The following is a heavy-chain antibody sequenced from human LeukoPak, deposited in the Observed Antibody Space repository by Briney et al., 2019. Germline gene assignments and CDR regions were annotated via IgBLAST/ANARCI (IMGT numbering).Heavy chain of an antibody. J-gene: IGHJ3*02. CDR3: ARDSNVCSSTSCYRDAFDI. V-gene: IGHV4-30-4*08. CDR1: GGSFSGYY. D-gene: IGHD2-2*02. Sequence: SETLSLTCAVYGGSFSGYYWSWIRQPPGKGLEWIGYIYYSGSTYYNPSLKSRVTISVDTSKNQFSLKLSSVTAADTAVYYCARDSNVCSSTSCYRDAFDIWGQGTMVTVSS. CDR2: IYYSGST.